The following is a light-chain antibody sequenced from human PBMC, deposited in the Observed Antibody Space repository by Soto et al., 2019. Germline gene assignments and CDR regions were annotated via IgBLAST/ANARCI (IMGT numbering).Light chain of an antibody. CDR2: HTS. CDR3: QQYNNWPPTWT. V-gene: IGKV3-15*01. CDR1: QSVGGS. J-gene: IGKJ1*01. Sequence: ETVLTQSPGTLSLSPGERATLSCRASQSVGGSLAWYQQRPGQAPRLLVYHTSNRATGIPDRFSGSGSGTEFTLTISSLQSEDFAVYYGQQYNNWPPTWTFGQGTKVDI.